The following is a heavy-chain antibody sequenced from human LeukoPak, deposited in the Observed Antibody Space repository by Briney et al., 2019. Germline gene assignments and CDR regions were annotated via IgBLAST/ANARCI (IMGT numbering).Heavy chain of an antibody. CDR1: GGSFSGYY. Sequence: KPSETLSLTCAVYGGSFSGYYWSWIRQPPGKGLEWIGEINHSGSTNYNPSLKSRVTMSVDTSKNQFSLKLSSVTAADTAVYYCARGSGSYYPDFDYWGQGTLVTVSS. V-gene: IGHV4-34*01. CDR3: ARGSGSYYPDFDY. D-gene: IGHD1-26*01. J-gene: IGHJ4*02. CDR2: INHSGST.